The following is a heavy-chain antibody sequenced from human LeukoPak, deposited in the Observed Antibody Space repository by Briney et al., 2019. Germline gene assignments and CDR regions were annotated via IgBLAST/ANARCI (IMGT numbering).Heavy chain of an antibody. Sequence: PSEILSLTCTVSGGSISSSSYSWGWIRQPPGKGLEWIGSIYYSGSTYYNPSLKSRVTISVDTSKNQFSLKLSSVTAADTAVYYCATDGGIVVVPATKELVDTAMALPYYFDYWGQGTLVTVSS. V-gene: IGHV4-39*01. D-gene: IGHD2-2*01. J-gene: IGHJ4*02. CDR3: ATDGGIVVVPATKELVDTAMALPYYFDY. CDR1: GGSISSSSYS. CDR2: IYYSGST.